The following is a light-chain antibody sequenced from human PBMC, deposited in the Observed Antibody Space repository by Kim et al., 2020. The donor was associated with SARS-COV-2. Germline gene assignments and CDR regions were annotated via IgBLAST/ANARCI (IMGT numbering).Light chain of an antibody. J-gene: IGKJ3*01. V-gene: IGKV1-5*01. CDR1: QTLTKW. Sequence: DIQMTQSPSTLSASVGDRVTITCRASQTLTKWVAWYQHKPGKAPKLLIYDASGLESGVPSRFSGSGSGPDFTLTINSLQPDDSATYYCQHLFSFGPGTKVDIK. CDR2: DAS. CDR3: QHLFS.